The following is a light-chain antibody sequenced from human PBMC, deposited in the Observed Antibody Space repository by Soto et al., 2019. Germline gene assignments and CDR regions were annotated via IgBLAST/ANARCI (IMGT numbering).Light chain of an antibody. V-gene: IGLV1-47*01. CDR2: KNN. Sequence: QSVLTQPPSASGTPGQRVTISCSGSSSNIGNFYVYWYQQLPGTAPKLLIYKNNQRPLGVPGRFSGSKSGTSASLAISGLGSEDEADYYCAAWDDSLSGPGVFGGGTQLTVL. CDR3: AAWDDSLSGPGV. CDR1: SSNIGNFY. J-gene: IGLJ7*01.